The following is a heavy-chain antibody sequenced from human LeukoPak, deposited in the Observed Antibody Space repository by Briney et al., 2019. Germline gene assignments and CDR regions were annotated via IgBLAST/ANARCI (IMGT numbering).Heavy chain of an antibody. CDR3: ARGSNWGDY. CDR2: FSNSGTT. Sequence: PSETLSLTCTLSGGSICDYYWSWIRQPPGKGLEWIGYFSNSGTTNQNPSVKSRVTMSVDTSKNQFSLKLSSVTAADTAVYYCARGSNWGDYWGQGALVTVSS. D-gene: IGHD7-27*01. CDR1: GGSICDYY. J-gene: IGHJ4*02. V-gene: IGHV4-59*12.